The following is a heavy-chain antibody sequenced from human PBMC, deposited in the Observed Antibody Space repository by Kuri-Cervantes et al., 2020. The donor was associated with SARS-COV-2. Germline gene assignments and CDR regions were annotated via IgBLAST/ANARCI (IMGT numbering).Heavy chain of an antibody. Sequence: GGSLRLSCAASGFTFSSYAMHWVRQAPGKGLEWVAVISYDGSNKYYADSVKGRFTISRDNSKNTLYLQMNSLRAEDTAVYYCARASVAGTTLDYWGQGTLVTVSS. CDR3: ARASVAGTTLDY. D-gene: IGHD6-19*01. CDR1: GFTFSSYA. CDR2: ISYDGSNK. J-gene: IGHJ4*02. V-gene: IGHV3-30-3*01.